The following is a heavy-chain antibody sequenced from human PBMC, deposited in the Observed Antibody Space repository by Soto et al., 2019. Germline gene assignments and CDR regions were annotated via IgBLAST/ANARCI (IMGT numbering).Heavy chain of an antibody. D-gene: IGHD2-2*01. CDR3: AKGFVVVPAAIRGTTGNAFDI. CDR2: ISGSGGST. J-gene: IGHJ3*02. V-gene: IGHV3-23*01. CDR1: GFTFSSYA. Sequence: PGGSLRLSCATSGFTFSSYAMSWVRQAPGKGLDWVSAISGSGGSTYYADSVKGRFTIPRDNSKNTLYLQMNSLRAEDTAVYYCAKGFVVVPAAIRGTTGNAFDIWGQGTMVTVSS.